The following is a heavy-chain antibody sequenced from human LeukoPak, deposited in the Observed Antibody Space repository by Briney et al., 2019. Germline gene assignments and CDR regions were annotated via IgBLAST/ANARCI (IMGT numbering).Heavy chain of an antibody. CDR3: AKDLTNGCFDY. J-gene: IGHJ4*02. CDR2: ISGSGGGT. Sequence: GGPLRLSCAASGFIFSSYPMSWVRQAPGKGLEWVSAISGSGGGTYYADSVKGRFTISRDNSKNTLYLQMNSLRAEDTAVYYCAKDLTNGCFDYWGQGTLVTVSS. D-gene: IGHD2-8*01. V-gene: IGHV3-23*01. CDR1: GFIFSSYP.